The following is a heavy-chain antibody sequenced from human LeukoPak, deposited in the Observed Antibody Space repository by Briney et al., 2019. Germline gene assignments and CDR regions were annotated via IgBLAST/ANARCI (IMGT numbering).Heavy chain of an antibody. V-gene: IGHV1-8*01. Sequence: ASVKVSCKASGYTLTSFYINWVRQATGKGLEWMGWMNPNSGNTGYAQKFQGRVTMTKNTSINTAYMELSSLRSEGTAVYYCARAASVRGRYPIGNWAGGTLVTVSS. CDR1: GYTLTSFY. D-gene: IGHD3-10*02. CDR3: ARAASVRGRYPIGN. J-gene: IGHJ4*02. CDR2: MNPNSGNT.